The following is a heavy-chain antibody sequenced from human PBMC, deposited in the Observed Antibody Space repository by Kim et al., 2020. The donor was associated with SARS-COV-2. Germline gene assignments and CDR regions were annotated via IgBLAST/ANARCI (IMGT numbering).Heavy chain of an antibody. CDR3: AGDRKLLPYYYGLDV. Sequence: SVKVSCKASGFTFTTSAVQWVRQARGQRLEWIGWIVVGSGNTNYAQKFQERVTITRDMSTTTAYMEVSSLRSEDTAVYYCAGDRKLLPYYYGLDVWGQGTTVTVSS. J-gene: IGHJ6*02. CDR1: GFTFTTSA. CDR2: IVVGSGNT. D-gene: IGHD2-15*01. V-gene: IGHV1-58*01.